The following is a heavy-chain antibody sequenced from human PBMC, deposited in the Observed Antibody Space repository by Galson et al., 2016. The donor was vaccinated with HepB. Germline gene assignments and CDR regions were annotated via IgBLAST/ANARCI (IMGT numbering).Heavy chain of an antibody. V-gene: IGHV3-72*01. D-gene: IGHD3-22*01. Sequence: SLRLSCAASGFTFDDYAMHWVRQVPGKGLEWVARSRNKAHSYTTEYAASVKGRFAISRDDSENSLYLQMNSLKTEDTAVYYCARDYYDGSCHYMDYWGRGTLVTVSS. CDR2: SRNKAHSYTT. CDR3: ARDYYDGSCHYMDY. J-gene: IGHJ4*02. CDR1: GFTFDDYA.